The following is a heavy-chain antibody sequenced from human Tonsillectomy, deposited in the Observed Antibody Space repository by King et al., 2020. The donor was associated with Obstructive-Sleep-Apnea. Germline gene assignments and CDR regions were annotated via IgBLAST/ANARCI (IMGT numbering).Heavy chain of an antibody. V-gene: IGHV4-59*01. Sequence: QLQESGPGLVKPSETLSLTCTVSGGSISSFYWGWIRQPPGKGLEWIGYLYYSGSTNYNSSLKSRVTISIDTSRNPFSLKLTSVTAADTAVYYCARVGYYASGNNDPGWGQGTLVIVSS. D-gene: IGHD3-10*01. CDR1: GGSISSFY. J-gene: IGHJ4*02. CDR3: ARVGYYASGNNDPG. CDR2: LYYSGST.